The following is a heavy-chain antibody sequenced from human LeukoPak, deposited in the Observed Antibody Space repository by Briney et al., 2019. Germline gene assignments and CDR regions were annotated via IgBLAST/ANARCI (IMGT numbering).Heavy chain of an antibody. CDR3: ARDIQDIVVVVAASPGGDAFDI. D-gene: IGHD2-15*01. CDR1: RFTFSNYA. V-gene: IGHV3-23*01. J-gene: IGHJ3*02. Sequence: GGSPRLSCAASRFTFSNYAMSWVRQAPGKGLEWVSSIRDRAYRTYYADSVKGRFTISRDNSKNTLYLQMNSLRAEDTAVYYCARDIQDIVVVVAASPGGDAFDIWGQGTMVTVSS. CDR2: IRDRAYRT.